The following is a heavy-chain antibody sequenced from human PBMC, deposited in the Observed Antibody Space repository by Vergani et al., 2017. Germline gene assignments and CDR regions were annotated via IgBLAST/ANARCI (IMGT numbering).Heavy chain of an antibody. CDR3: AXDRSDFWSGSAFDY. CDR1: GFTFSSYA. D-gene: IGHD3-3*01. Sequence: VQLLESGGDLVQPGGSLRLSCAASGFTFSSYAMHWVRQAPGKGLEWVAVISYDGSNKYYADSVKGRFTISRDNSKNTLYLQMNSLRAEDTAVYYCAXDRSDFWSGSAFDYWGQGTLVTVSS. V-gene: IGHV3-30-3*01. CDR2: ISYDGSNK. J-gene: IGHJ4*02.